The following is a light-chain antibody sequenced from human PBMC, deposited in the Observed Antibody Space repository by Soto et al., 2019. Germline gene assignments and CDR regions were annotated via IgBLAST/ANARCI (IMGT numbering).Light chain of an antibody. V-gene: IGKV2-30*02. CDR3: MKGIHWQRK. CDR1: QSLVHSDGNTY. CDR2: KVS. Sequence: DFAMTDAPLSGPVTRGQPASISCRSIQSLVHSDGNTYLNWFQQRPGQSPRRMIYKVSNRDSGVKARFSGSGSGTDFTLKIRRVEPEDVAAYYCMKGIHWQRKCGNGPKVDLK. J-gene: IGKJ1*01.